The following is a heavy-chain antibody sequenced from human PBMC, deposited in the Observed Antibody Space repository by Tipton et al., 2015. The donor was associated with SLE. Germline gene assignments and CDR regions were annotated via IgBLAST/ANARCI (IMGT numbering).Heavy chain of an antibody. V-gene: IGHV1-18*01. CDR1: GYIFTSYD. CDR2: TNVYKVNT. Sequence: QVQLVQSGAEVKKPGASVKVSCKASGYIFTSYDINWVRQATGQGLEWMGSTNVYKVNTKTAQKFQGRMTLTTDRSTNTAYMELRSLTSDDTAVYYCARDDEVSQWGNDAFAIWGQGTTVIVSS. CDR3: ARDDEVSQWGNDAFAI. D-gene: IGHD3-16*01. J-gene: IGHJ3*02.